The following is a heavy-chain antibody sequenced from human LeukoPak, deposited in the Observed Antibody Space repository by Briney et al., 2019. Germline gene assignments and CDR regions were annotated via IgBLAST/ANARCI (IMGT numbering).Heavy chain of an antibody. V-gene: IGHV3-30-3*01. J-gene: IGHJ4*02. D-gene: IGHD3-22*01. CDR2: ISYDGSNK. CDR1: GFTFSSYA. Sequence: GGSLRLSCAASGFTFSSYAMHRVRQAPGKELEWVAVISYDGSNKYYADSVKGRFTISRDNSKNTLYLQMNSLRAEDTAVYYCARDRREYYYDSSGYYFSYWGQGTLVTVSS. CDR3: ARDRREYYYDSSGYYFSY.